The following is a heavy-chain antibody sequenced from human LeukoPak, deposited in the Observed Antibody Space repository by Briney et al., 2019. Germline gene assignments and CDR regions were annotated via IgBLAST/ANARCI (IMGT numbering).Heavy chain of an antibody. CDR3: ARIGHYGSGSYYKPYYYYGMDV. J-gene: IGHJ6*02. CDR2: IYPGDSDT. D-gene: IGHD3-10*01. CDR1: GYSFTSYW. Sequence: GESLKISCKGSGYSFTSYWIGWVRQMPGKGLEWMGIIYPGDSDTRYSPSFQGQVTISAGKSISTAYLQWSSLKASDTAMYYCARIGHYGSGSYYKPYYYYGMDVWGQGTTVTVSS. V-gene: IGHV5-51*01.